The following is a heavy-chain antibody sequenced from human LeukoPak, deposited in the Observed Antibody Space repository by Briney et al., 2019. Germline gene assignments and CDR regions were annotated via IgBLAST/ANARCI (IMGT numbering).Heavy chain of an antibody. J-gene: IGHJ4*02. CDR3: ARSLIGLSYLDF. D-gene: IGHD3-16*01. CDR2: INLNNGDT. V-gene: IGHV1-2*02. Sequence: ASVKVSCKASGYSFTGYCMHWVRQAPGQGLEWMGWINLNNGDTNYVQKFQGRVTMTRDTSISTACMELSRLKSDDTAVYYCARSLIGLSYLDFWGQGTLVTVSS. CDR1: GYSFTGYC.